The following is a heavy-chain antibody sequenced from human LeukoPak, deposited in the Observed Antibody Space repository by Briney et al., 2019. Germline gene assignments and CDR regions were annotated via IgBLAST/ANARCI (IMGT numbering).Heavy chain of an antibody. CDR3: ARMVGIGYYYDSSGDFDY. CDR1: GYTFTSYG. J-gene: IGHJ4*02. V-gene: IGHV7-4-1*02. Sequence: ASVKVSCKASGYTFTSYGISWVRQAPGQGLEWMGWINTNTGNPTYAQGFTGRFVFSLDTSVSTAYLQISSLKAEDTAVYYCARMVGIGYYYDSSGDFDYWGQGTLVTVSS. CDR2: INTNTGNP. D-gene: IGHD3-22*01.